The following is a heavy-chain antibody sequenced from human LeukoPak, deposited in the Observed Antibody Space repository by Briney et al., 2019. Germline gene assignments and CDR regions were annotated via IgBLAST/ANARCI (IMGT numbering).Heavy chain of an antibody. CDR3: AKNNDYGGSYWYFDL. CDR2: ISYDETNK. J-gene: IGHJ2*01. V-gene: IGHV3-30*04. Sequence: KAGGSLRLSCAASGFTFTNYAMHWVRQAPGKGLEWVAVISYDETNKYYEDSVKGRFTISRDSSKNTLYLQMSSLRDEDTAVYYCAKNNDYGGSYWYFDLWGRGTLVTVSS. CDR1: GFTFTNYA. D-gene: IGHD4-23*01.